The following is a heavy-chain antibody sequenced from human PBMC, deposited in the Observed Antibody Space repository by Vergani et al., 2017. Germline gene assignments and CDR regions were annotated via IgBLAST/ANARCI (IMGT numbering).Heavy chain of an antibody. CDR3: LRGFDSETI. Sequence: VQSGAELKNLGASVRIPCQPPGYTFTNYGINWLRRAPGQGFQWLGTLYPGSGSPVYGHDFRGRVTMTRDLSTNTAYMELRSLRGDDRGFYYCLRGFDSETIWGQGTLLTVSS. D-gene: IGHD4-11*01. V-gene: IGHV1-46*03. CDR1: GYTFTNYG. J-gene: IGHJ4*02. CDR2: LYPGSGSP.